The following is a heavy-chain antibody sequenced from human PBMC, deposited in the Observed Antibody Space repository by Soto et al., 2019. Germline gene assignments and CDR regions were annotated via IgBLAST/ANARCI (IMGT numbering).Heavy chain of an antibody. D-gene: IGHD2-21*01. CDR3: AGIGEDAYYGMDV. CDR1: VGSMRSYY. J-gene: IGHJ6*02. Sequence: SETLSLACSVSVGSMRSYYWNWLRQPAGKGLEWIGRIYSRGDTNYNPSVKSRVTMSVDTSKNEFSLRLNSVTAADTAVYYCAGIGEDAYYGMDVWGQGTTVTVSS. CDR2: IYSRGDT. V-gene: IGHV4-4*07.